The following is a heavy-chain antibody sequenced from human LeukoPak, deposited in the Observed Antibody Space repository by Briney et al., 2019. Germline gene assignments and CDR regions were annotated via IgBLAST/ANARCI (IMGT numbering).Heavy chain of an antibody. CDR2: IYPGDSDT. J-gene: IGHJ6*02. CDR3: ARQGYCSSTSCYVSPYYYGMDV. D-gene: IGHD2-2*01. V-gene: IGHV5-51*01. Sequence: GESLKISCKGSGYSFTSYWIGWVRQMPGKGLAWMGIIYPGDSDTRYSPSFQGQVTISADKSISTAYLQWSSLKASDTAMYYCARQGYCSSTSCYVSPYYYGMDVWGQGTTVTVSS. CDR1: GYSFTSYW.